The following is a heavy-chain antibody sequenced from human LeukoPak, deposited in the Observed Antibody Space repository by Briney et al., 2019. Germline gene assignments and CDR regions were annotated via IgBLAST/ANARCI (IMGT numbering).Heavy chain of an antibody. CDR2: IRSKAYGGTT. CDR1: GFTFGDYA. V-gene: IGHV3-49*04. CDR3: TRDRRYNWNDPNLDY. Sequence: GGSLGLSCTASGFTFGDYAMSWVRQAPGKGLEWVGFIRSKAYGGTTEYAASVKGRFTISRDDSKSIAYLQMNSLKTEDTAVYYCTRDRRYNWNDPNLDYWGQGTLVTVSS. J-gene: IGHJ4*02. D-gene: IGHD1-20*01.